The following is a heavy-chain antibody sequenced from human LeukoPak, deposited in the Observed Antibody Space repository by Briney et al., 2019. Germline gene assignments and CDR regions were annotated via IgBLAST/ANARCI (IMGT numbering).Heavy chain of an antibody. J-gene: IGHJ6*02. V-gene: IGHV1-46*01. CDR2: INPSGGST. CDR3: ARMLYSNYGYYGMDV. D-gene: IGHD3-16*02. CDR1: GYTFTSYY. Sequence: GASVKVSCKASGYTFTSYYMHWVRQAPGQGLEWMGIINPSGGSTSYAQKSQGRVTMTRDTSTSTVYMELSSLRSEDTAVYYCARMLYSNYGYYGMDVWGQGTTVTVSS.